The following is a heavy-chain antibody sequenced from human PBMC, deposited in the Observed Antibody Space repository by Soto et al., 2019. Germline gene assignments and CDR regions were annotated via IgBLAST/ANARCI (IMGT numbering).Heavy chain of an antibody. CDR1: GGTFSSYA. CDR2: ISGSGAST. D-gene: IGHD6-6*01. CDR3: AQGAHSSSSRGVDV. J-gene: IGHJ6*02. Sequence: VQLVQSGAEVKKPGSSVKVSCKASGGTFSSYAMTWVRQAPGKGLEWVSGISGSGASTFYADSVKGRFTTSRDTSKNTLYLQMNSLRAEDTAVYYCAQGAHSSSSRGVDVWGQGTTVTVSS. V-gene: IGHV3-23*04.